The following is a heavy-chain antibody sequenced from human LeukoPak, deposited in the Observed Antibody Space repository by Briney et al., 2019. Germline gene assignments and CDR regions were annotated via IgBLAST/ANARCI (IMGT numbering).Heavy chain of an antibody. CDR1: GFTFSSYG. Sequence: GGSLRLSCAASGFTFSSYGMHWVRQAPGKGLEWVAVISYDGSNKHYADSVKGRFTISRDNSKNTLYLQMNSLRAEDTAVYYCAAQADAFDIWGQGTMVTVSS. CDR3: AAQADAFDI. J-gene: IGHJ3*02. V-gene: IGHV3-30*03. CDR2: ISYDGSNK.